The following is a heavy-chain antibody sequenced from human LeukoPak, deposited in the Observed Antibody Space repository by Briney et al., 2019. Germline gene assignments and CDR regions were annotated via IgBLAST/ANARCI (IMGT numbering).Heavy chain of an antibody. CDR2: ISAYNGNT. V-gene: IGHV1-18*01. D-gene: IGHD6-13*01. J-gene: IGHJ4*02. Sequence: ASVKVSCKASGYTFTNYGISWVRQAPGQGLEWMGWISAYNGNTNYAQKLQGRVTMTTDTSTSTAYMELRSLRSDDTAVYYCARVPVPSPPAGIGGYYFDYWGQGTLVTVSS. CDR1: GYTFTNYG. CDR3: ARVPVPSPPAGIGGYYFDY.